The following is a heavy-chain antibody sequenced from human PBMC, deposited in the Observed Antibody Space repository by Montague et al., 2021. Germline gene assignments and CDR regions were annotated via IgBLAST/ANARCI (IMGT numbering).Heavy chain of an antibody. V-gene: IGHV3-13*04. CDR2: IGTAGDT. Sequence: SLRLSCAASGFTFSSYDMHWVRQATGKGLEWVSAIGTAGDTFYPGSVKGRFTISRENAENSLYLQMNSLRAGDTAVYYCASTGAATAWRAYEIWGLGTMVTVSS. CDR3: ASTGAATAWRAYEI. D-gene: IGHD7-27*01. CDR1: GFTFSSYD. J-gene: IGHJ3*02.